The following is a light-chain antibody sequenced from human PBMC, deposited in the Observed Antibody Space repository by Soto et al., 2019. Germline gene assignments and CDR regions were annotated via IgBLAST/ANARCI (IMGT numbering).Light chain of an antibody. V-gene: IGKV2-30*01. CDR1: QSLGYGDGNTY. CDR3: MQATHWPLT. CDR2: QVS. Sequence: DVVMAQSPLSLPVTLGQPASISCRSNQSLGYGDGNTYLSWMQQRPGQSPRRLIYQVSKRDSGVPGRFSGSGSGTDFTLKISRVEAEDVGVYFCMQATHWPLTFGGGTKVDIK. J-gene: IGKJ4*01.